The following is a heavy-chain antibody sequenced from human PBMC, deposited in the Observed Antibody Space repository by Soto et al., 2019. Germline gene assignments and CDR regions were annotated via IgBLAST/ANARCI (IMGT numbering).Heavy chain of an antibody. CDR2: IYYSGST. CDR1: GGSISRYY. Sequence: SETLSLTCTVSGGSISRYYWNWIQQPPGKGLEWIGYIYYSGSTNYNPSLKSRVTISVDTSKNQFSLKLSSVTAADTAVYYCARDPGSGSYYGWFDPWGQGTLVTVSS. J-gene: IGHJ5*02. D-gene: IGHD3-10*01. CDR3: ARDPGSGSYYGWFDP. V-gene: IGHV4-59*01.